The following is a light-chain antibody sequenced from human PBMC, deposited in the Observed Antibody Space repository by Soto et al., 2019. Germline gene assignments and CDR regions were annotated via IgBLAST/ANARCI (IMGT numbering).Light chain of an antibody. J-gene: IGKJ1*01. CDR3: QQFAISTT. V-gene: IGKV1-5*01. CDR2: DAS. Sequence: IKMTQSPSTLSASVGDRVTITCRASHNIERWMAWYQQKPGKAPSLLIFDASTLHSGVPSRFSGSGSGTDFTLTISSLQPDDFATYYCQQFAISTTFGQWTKVEVK. CDR1: HNIERW.